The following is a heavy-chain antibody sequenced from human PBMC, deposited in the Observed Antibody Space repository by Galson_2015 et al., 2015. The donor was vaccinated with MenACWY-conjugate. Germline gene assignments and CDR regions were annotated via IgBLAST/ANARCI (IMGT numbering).Heavy chain of an antibody. V-gene: IGHV4-59*01. D-gene: IGHD2-21*02. CDR2: IYYSGST. CDR3: ARVSSVYCGGDCYWYYFDY. CDR1: GGSISSYY. Sequence: ETLSLTCTVSGGSISSYYWSWIRQPPGKGLEWIGYIYYSGSTNYNPSLKSRVTISVDTSKNQFSLKLSSVTAADTAVYYCARVSSVYCGGDCYWYYFDYWGQGTLVTVSS. J-gene: IGHJ4*02.